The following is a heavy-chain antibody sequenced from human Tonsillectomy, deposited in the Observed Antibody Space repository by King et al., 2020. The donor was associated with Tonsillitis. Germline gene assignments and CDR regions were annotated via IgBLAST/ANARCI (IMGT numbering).Heavy chain of an antibody. CDR3: ARYTGDTFFGLVTTAYYFDW. D-gene: IGHD3/OR15-3a*01. Sequence: QLTLKESGPTLVNPTQTLTVTCTFSGFSLSTSGVGVAWIRQPPGKALEWLALIYWDDDKRFNPSLKNRLTITKDTSKNQVVLTMTNMDPVDTATYYCARYTGDTFFGLVTTAYYFDWWGHGTLVAVSS. V-gene: IGHV2-5*02. CDR2: IYWDDDK. J-gene: IGHJ4*01. CDR1: GFSLSTSGVG.